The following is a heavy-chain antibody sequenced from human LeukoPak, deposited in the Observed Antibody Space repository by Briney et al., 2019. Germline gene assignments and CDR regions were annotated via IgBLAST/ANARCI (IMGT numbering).Heavy chain of an antibody. CDR2: MKVGEGNT. CDR3: SGSSDTTSWYYFDH. CDR1: GYTFTSFG. J-gene: IGHJ4*02. Sequence: ASVKVSCKTSGYTFTSFGITWVRQAPGQGPEWMGWMKVGEGNTHFAQKFQDRVSMTRDISSNTAFLELRNLRSDDTAVYFCSGSSDTTSWYYFDHWGQGTLVTVSS. V-gene: IGHV1-18*01. D-gene: IGHD2/OR15-2a*01.